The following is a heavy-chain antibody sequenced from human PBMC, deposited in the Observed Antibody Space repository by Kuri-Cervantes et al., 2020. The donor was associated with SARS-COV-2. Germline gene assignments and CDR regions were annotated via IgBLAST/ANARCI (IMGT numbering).Heavy chain of an antibody. Sequence: GESLKISCAASGFTFSSYAMSWVRQAPGEGLEWVSAISGSGGSTYYADSVKGRFTISRDNSKNTLYLQMNSLRAEDTAVYYCARDYCSSTSCYTYYYYGMDVWGQGTTVTVSS. CDR3: ARDYCSSTSCYTYYYYGMDV. D-gene: IGHD2-2*02. J-gene: IGHJ6*02. CDR2: ISGSGGST. CDR1: GFTFSSYA. V-gene: IGHV3-23*01.